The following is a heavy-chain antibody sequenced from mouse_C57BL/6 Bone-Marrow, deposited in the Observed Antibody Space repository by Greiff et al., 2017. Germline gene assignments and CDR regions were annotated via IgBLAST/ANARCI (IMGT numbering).Heavy chain of an antibody. CDR3: ARPNYYGSGPFGV. V-gene: IGHV1-61*01. CDR1: GYTFTSYW. J-gene: IGHJ1*03. Sequence: QVHVQQPGAELVRPGSSVKLSCKASGYTFTSYWMDWVKQRPGQGLEWIGNINPSDSETHYNQKFKDKATLTVDKSSSTAYMQLSSLTSEDSAVYYCARPNYYGSGPFGVGGTGTTVTVSS. D-gene: IGHD1-1*01. CDR2: INPSDSET.